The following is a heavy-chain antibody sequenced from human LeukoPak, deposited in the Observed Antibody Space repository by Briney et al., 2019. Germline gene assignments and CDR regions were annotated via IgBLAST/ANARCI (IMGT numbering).Heavy chain of an antibody. CDR2: VKPDGNEK. Sequence: GGSLRLSCGVSGFTFSSYWMTWARQAPGRGLEWVATVKPDGNEKFYVDSVKGRFAISRDNAGNSVYLEMNSLRVEDTAVYLCARGDLDYWGQGTLVTVSS. J-gene: IGHJ4*01. CDR1: GFTFSSYW. V-gene: IGHV3-7*01. CDR3: ARGDLDY.